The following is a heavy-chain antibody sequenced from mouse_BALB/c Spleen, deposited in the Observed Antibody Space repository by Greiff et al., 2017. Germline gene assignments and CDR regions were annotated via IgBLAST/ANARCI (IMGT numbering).Heavy chain of an antibody. CDR2: INPSTGYT. CDR1: GYTFTSYW. J-gene: IGHJ3*01. Sequence: QVQLKESGAELAKPGASVKMSCKASGYTFTSYWMHWVKQRPGQGLEWIGYINPSTGYTEYNQKFKDKATLTADKSSSTAYMQLSSLTSEDSAVYYCARDSSGYFAYWGQGTLVTVSA. D-gene: IGHD3-2*01. V-gene: IGHV1-7*01. CDR3: ARDSSGYFAY.